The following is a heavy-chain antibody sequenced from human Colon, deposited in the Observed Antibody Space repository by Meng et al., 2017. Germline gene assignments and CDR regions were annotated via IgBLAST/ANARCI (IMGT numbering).Heavy chain of an antibody. J-gene: IGHJ4*02. V-gene: IGHV3-11*01. CDR1: GFTCSDDY. CDR3: ARGRYRSTH. D-gene: IGHD2-2*02. CDR2: SSGSGSSV. Sequence: QLVGPGGGLARLGGSRVVSCAPSGFTCSDDYMTGIRQAPGKGLEWLSYSSGSGSSVYYADSVKGRITISRDNAKNSLYLQMNSLRAEDTAVYYCARGRYRSTHWGQGTLVTVSS.